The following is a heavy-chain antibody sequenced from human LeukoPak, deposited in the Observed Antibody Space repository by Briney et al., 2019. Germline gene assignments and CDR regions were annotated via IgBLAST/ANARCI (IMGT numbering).Heavy chain of an antibody. Sequence: SGGSLRLSCAASGFTFSSYWMSWVRQAPGKGLEWVANIKQDGSEKYYVDSVKGRFTISRDNAKNSLYLQMNSLRAEDTAVYYCVKDLDNHYYQTLFDYWGQGTLVTVFS. CDR1: GFTFSSYW. V-gene: IGHV3-7*01. D-gene: IGHD1-14*01. J-gene: IGHJ4*02. CDR3: VKDLDNHYYQTLFDY. CDR2: IKQDGSEK.